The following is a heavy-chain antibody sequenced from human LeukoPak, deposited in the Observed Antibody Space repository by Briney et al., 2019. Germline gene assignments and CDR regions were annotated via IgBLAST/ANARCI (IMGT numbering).Heavy chain of an antibody. CDR1: GYTLTSYG. D-gene: IGHD6-25*01. J-gene: IGHJ4*02. CDR3: ARYSRGHSRFDY. Sequence: GASVKVSCKASGYTLTSYGISWVRQAPGQGLEWMGWISAYNGNTNDAQKLQGRVTMTTDTSTSTAYMELRSLRSDDTAVYYCARYSRGHSRFDYWGQGTLVTVSS. CDR2: ISAYNGNT. V-gene: IGHV1-18*04.